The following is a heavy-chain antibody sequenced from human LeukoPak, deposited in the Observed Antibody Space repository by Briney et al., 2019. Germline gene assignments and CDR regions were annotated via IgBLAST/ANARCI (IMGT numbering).Heavy chain of an antibody. J-gene: IGHJ4*02. V-gene: IGHV4-34*01. CDR2: INHSGST. D-gene: IGHD5-12*01. CDR1: GGSFSGYY. CDR3: ARGPSFSGYVNY. Sequence: PSETLSLTCAVYGGSFSGYYWSWIRQPPGKGLEWIGEINHSGSTNYNPSLKSRVTISVATSKNQFSLKLSSVTAADTAVYYCARGPSFSGYVNYWGQGTLVTVSS.